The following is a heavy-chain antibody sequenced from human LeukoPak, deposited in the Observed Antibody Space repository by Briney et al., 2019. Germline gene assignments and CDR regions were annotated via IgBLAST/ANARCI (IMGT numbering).Heavy chain of an antibody. J-gene: IGHJ3*02. CDR1: GFTFTNYA. V-gene: IGHV3-53*01. Sequence: GGSLRLSCAASGFTFTNYAMNWVRQAPGKGLEWVSVIYSGGSTYYADSVKGRFTISRDTSKNTLYLQMNSLRAEDTAVYYCARDHEMATITGAFDIWGQGTMVTVSS. CDR2: IYSGGST. CDR3: ARDHEMATITGAFDI. D-gene: IGHD5-24*01.